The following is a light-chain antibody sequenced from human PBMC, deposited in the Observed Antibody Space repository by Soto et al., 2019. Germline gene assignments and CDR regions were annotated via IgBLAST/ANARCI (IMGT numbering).Light chain of an antibody. J-gene: IGKJ1*01. Sequence: IQMTQSPSTLSASVGDRVTITCRASQTIGSWLAWYQAKPGKAPNLLIYKASTLGSGVPSTVSGSGSGTEFSLTINSLQPDDFGTYDCQQYDTYWTFGQGTKVESK. CDR1: QTIGSW. CDR3: QQYDTYWT. CDR2: KAS. V-gene: IGKV1-5*03.